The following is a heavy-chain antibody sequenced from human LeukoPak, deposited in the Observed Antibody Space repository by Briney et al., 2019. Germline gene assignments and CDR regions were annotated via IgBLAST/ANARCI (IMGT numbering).Heavy chain of an antibody. D-gene: IGHD3-16*02. V-gene: IGHV1-2*02. Sequence: VASVKVSYKASGYTFTAYYIHWVRQAPGQGLQWEGWISPNSGGTGYAQKFQGRVTMTRDTSISTAYMELSRLRSDDTAVYYCAREYRRITFGGVIAPYCSYWGQGTLVTVSS. CDR2: ISPNSGGT. CDR3: AREYRRITFGGVIAPYCSY. J-gene: IGHJ4*02. CDR1: GYTFTAYY.